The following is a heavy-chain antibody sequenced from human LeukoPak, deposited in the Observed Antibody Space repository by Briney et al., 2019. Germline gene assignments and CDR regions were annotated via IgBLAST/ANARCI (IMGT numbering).Heavy chain of an antibody. CDR3: ARDGPYDILTGYYLH. CDR1: GFTSSSYW. J-gene: IGHJ4*02. CDR2: IKQDGSEK. D-gene: IGHD3-9*01. V-gene: IGHV3-7*01. Sequence: PGGSLRLSCAASGFTSSSYWMSWVRQAPGKGLEWVANIKQDGSEKYYVDSVKGRFTISRDNAKNSLYLQMNSLRAEDTAVYYCARDGPYDILTGYYLHWGQGTLVTVSS.